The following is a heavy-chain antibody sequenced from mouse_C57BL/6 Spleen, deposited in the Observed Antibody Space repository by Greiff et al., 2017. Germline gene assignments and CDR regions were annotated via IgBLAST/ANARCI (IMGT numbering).Heavy chain of an antibody. J-gene: IGHJ4*01. Sequence: VQLQQSGAELVKPGASVKMSCKASGYTFTSYWITWVKQRPGQGLEWIGDIYPGSGSTNYNEKFKSKATLTVDTSSSTAYMQLSSLTSEDSAVYYCARGDYYGSSYLDYWGQGTSVTVSS. D-gene: IGHD1-1*01. CDR2: IYPGSGST. CDR1: GYTFTSYW. CDR3: ARGDYYGSSYLDY. V-gene: IGHV1-55*01.